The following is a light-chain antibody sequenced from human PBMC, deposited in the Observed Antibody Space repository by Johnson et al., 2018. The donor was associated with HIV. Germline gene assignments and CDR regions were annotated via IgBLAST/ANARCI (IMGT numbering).Light chain of an antibody. Sequence: QSVLTQPPSVSAAPGQKVTISCSGSTSNIGNNYVSWYQQLPGTAPKLLIYDNNKRPSGIPDRFSGPKSGTSATLGITGLQTGDEADYYCGTWNSSLSGGPYVFGTGTKVTAL. CDR1: TSNIGNNY. V-gene: IGLV1-51*01. CDR3: GTWNSSLSGGPYV. J-gene: IGLJ1*01. CDR2: DNN.